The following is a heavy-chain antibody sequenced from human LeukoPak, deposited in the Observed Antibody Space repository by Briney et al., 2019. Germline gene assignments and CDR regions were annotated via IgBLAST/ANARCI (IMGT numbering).Heavy chain of an antibody. J-gene: IGHJ5*02. CDR3: AKGLNWFDP. CDR1: GFTFSSYW. V-gene: IGHV3-7*01. CDR2: IKPDGSEK. D-gene: IGHD5-12*01. Sequence: GWPLRLSFAASGFTFSSYWMGWVRQAPGKGLEWVANIKPDGSEKYYVDSVKGRFTISRDNAKNSLYLQMNSLRAEDTAVYYCAKGLNWFDPWGQGTLVTVSS.